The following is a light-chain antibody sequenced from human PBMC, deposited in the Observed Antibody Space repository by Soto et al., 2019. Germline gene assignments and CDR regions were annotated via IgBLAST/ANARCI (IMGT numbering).Light chain of an antibody. Sequence: DILLTQYPVTLSLYPGERATLSCRASQSVSGYLVWYQQKPGQAPRLLIYDASTRAAGIPASFIGSGSGTDFTLTISSIEPEDYAVYYCQQHLGRHTFGQGTKVDIK. CDR1: QSVSGY. V-gene: IGKV3-11*01. CDR3: QQHLGRHT. CDR2: DAS. J-gene: IGKJ1*01.